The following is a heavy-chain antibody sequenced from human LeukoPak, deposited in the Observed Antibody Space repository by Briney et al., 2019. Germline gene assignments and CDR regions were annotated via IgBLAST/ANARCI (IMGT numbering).Heavy chain of an antibody. CDR3: ARGQYSTSSFYNHYYMDV. D-gene: IGHD6-6*01. V-gene: IGHV3-30-3*01. J-gene: IGHJ6*03. Sequence: PGGSLRLSCAASGFYAMHWVRQAPGKGLEWVALISYDGSNKYYADSVKGRFTISRDNSKNTLYLQMNSLRAEDTAVYYCARGQYSTSSFYNHYYMDVWDTGTTVTVSS. CDR1: GFYA. CDR2: ISYDGSNK.